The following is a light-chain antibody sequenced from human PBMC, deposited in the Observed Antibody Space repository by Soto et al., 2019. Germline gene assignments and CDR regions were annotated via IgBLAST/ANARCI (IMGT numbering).Light chain of an antibody. V-gene: IGKV3-11*01. CDR2: AAS. Sequence: EIVLTQSPAILSLSPGERATLSCRASQSVSSYLTWSQQKPGQAPSLLIYAASNRATGIPARFSGSGSGTDFTLTISSLEPEDSAVYYCQQRSDWPITSGGGTKVEIK. CDR1: QSVSSY. CDR3: QQRSDWPIT. J-gene: IGKJ4*01.